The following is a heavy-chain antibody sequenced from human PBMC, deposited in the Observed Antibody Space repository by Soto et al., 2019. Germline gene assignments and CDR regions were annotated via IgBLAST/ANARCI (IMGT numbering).Heavy chain of an antibody. CDR1: GGSISSYY. J-gene: IGHJ6*02. D-gene: IGHD3-3*01. Sequence: SETLSLTCTVSGGSISSYYWSWIRQPPGKGLEWIGYIYYSGSTNYNPSLKSRVTISVDTSKNQFSLKLSSVTAADTAVYYCARDNTRFWSGYSPYYYYGMDVWGQGTTVTVSS. V-gene: IGHV4-59*01. CDR3: ARDNTRFWSGYSPYYYYGMDV. CDR2: IYYSGST.